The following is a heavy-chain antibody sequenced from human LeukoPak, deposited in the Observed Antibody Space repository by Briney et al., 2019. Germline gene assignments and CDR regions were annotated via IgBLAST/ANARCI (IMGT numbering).Heavy chain of an antibody. CDR3: AREITMVRGGPRGKDY. J-gene: IGHJ4*02. CDR1: GFTFSSYW. CDR2: IKQDGSEK. V-gene: IGHV3-7*01. Sequence: GGSLRPACAASGFTFSSYWMSWVRQAPGKGLEWVANIKQDGSEKYYVDSVKGRFTISRDNAKNSLYLQMNSLRVEDTAVYYCAREITMVRGGPRGKDYWGQGTLVTVSS. D-gene: IGHD3-10*01.